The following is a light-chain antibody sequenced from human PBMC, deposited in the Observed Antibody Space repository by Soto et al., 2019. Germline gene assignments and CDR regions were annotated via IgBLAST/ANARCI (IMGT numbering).Light chain of an antibody. J-gene: IGLJ2*01. V-gene: IGLV2-14*01. CDR2: GVS. Sequence: QSVLTQPACVSGSPGQSITISCTGTSSDIGGYNYVSWYQQHPGKAPKLLIYGVSNRPSGVSDRFSGSKSGNTASLTISGLQAEDEADYYCNSYRSSVIPVVFGGGTKLTVL. CDR3: NSYRSSVIPVV. CDR1: SSDIGGYNY.